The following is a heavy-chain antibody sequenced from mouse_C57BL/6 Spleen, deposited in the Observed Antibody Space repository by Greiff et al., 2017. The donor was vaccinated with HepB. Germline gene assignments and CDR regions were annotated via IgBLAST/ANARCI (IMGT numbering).Heavy chain of an antibody. CDR1: GFTFSDYG. J-gene: IGHJ2*01. Sequence: EVMLVESGGGLVKPGGSLKLSCAASGFTFSDYGMHWVRQAPEKGLEWVAYISSGSSTIYYADTVKGRFTISRDNAKNTLFLQMTRLRSEDTAMYYCARGVYSNYFDYWGQGTTLTVSS. V-gene: IGHV5-17*01. CDR2: ISSGSSTI. CDR3: ARGVYSNYFDY. D-gene: IGHD2-5*01.